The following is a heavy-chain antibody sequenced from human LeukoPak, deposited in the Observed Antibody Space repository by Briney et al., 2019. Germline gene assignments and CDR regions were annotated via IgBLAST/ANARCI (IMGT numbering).Heavy chain of an antibody. CDR3: ARGDGHYYHALDV. V-gene: IGHV1-46*01. CDR2: IHTRGGST. CDR1: GGTFTNYF. D-gene: IGHD5-24*01. Sequence: ASVKVSCKAAGGTFTNYFLHWVRQPTAQGPEWMGLIHTRGGSTTYAQKFQGRVTMTGDTSTSTVYMELSSLRSEDTAVYYCARGDGHYYHALDVWGQGTTVAVSS. J-gene: IGHJ6*02.